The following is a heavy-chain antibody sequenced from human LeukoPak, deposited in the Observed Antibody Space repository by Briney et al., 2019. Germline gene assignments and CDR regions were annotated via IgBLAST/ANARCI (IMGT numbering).Heavy chain of an antibody. Sequence: PSETLSLICTVWGRYISSYYWRWMRQSPGKGLEWMGYLYYSGSPNYHPSLKSRVTISVDTSKNQFSLKRSSVTAADTAVYYCARAYSGCYETINWFDPWGQGTLVTVSS. CDR3: ARAYSGCYETINWFDP. V-gene: IGHV4-59*01. CDR1: GRYISSYY. D-gene: IGHD1-26*01. J-gene: IGHJ5*02. CDR2: LYYSGSP.